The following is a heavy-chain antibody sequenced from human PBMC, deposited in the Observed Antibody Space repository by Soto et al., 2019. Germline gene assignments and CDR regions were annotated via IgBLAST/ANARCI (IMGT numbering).Heavy chain of an antibody. CDR1: GACISSSY. CDR2: FYETGTT. D-gene: IGHD5-18*01. J-gene: IGHJ6*03. Sequence: QVQLQESGPGLVKPSETLSLTCSVSGACISSSYCNYVQQPPPKVLEWIGCFYETGTTNSHPFLKSRVNIRADTLQNQLSLRLASASAADTAVYFCAKSLVAPQAIAYYYYMDVWGKGTTVTVSS. V-gene: IGHV4-59*01. CDR3: AKSLVAPQAIAYYYYMDV.